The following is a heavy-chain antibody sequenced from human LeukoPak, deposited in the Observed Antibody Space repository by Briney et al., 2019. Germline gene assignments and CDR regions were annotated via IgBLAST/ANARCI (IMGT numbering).Heavy chain of an antibody. D-gene: IGHD3-3*01. V-gene: IGHV3-23*01. J-gene: IGHJ4*02. CDR1: GFTFSNYA. CDR3: ARSGIYDY. CDR2: ISRGGDAT. Sequence: QPGGSLRLSCAASGFTFSNYAMYWVRQAPGKGPEWVSAISRGGDATYYADSVKGRFTISRDNSKNTLYLQMSSLTAEDTAIYYCARSGIYDYWGQGTLVTVSS.